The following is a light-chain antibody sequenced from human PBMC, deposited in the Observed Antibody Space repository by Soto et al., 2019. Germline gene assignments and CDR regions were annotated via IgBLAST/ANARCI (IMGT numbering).Light chain of an antibody. V-gene: IGLV2-8*01. J-gene: IGLJ1*01. CDR3: QSYAGSNNYD. CDR1: SSAVGGYNH. Sequence: QSALTQPPSASGSPGQSVTISCTGTSSAVGGYNHVSWYQQYPGKAPKLMISEVNKRPSGVPDRFSGSKSGNTASLTVSGLQAEDEADYYCQSYAGSNNYDFGTGTKVTVL. CDR2: EVN.